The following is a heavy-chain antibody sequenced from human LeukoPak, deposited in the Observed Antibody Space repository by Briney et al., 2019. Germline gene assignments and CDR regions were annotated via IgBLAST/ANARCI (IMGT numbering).Heavy chain of an antibody. CDR3: ARDIRIVGATLYFDY. D-gene: IGHD1-26*01. CDR2: IYYSGST. V-gene: IGHV4-59*01. Sequence: SETLSLTCTVSGGSISSYYWSWIRQPPGKGLEWIGYIYYSGSTNYNPSLKSRVTISIDTSKNQFSLNLSSVTTADTAIYYCARDIRIVGATLYFDYWGQGTLVTVSS. J-gene: IGHJ4*02. CDR1: GGSISSYY.